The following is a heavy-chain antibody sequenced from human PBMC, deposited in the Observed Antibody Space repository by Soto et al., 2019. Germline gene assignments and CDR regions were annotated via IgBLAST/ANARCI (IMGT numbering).Heavy chain of an antibody. V-gene: IGHV1-69*01. CDR2: IIPIFGTA. Sequence: QVQLVQSGAEVKKPGSSVKVSCKASGGTFSSYSINWVRQAPGQGLEWMGEIIPIFGTANYAQKFQGGVTITADESTSTAYMERSSLRSEDTAVYYCARDGGRHSGGIDYWGQGTLVTVSS. D-gene: IGHD1-26*01. CDR3: ARDGGRHSGGIDY. J-gene: IGHJ4*02. CDR1: GGTFSSYS.